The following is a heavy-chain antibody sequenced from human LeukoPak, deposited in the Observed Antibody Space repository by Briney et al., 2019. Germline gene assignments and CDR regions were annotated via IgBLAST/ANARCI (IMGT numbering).Heavy chain of an antibody. J-gene: IGHJ4*02. CDR3: AKDAQRGFDYSNSLEY. D-gene: IGHD4-11*01. V-gene: IGHV3-33*06. CDR1: GFTFSHYG. Sequence: PGLSLRLSCVASGFTFSHYGMHWVRQAPGKGLEWVAAIWNDGSNRYYADSVKGRFTISRDNSKNTVYLQMNSLRAADTSVYYCAKDAQRGFDYSNSLEYWGQGTLVTVSS. CDR2: IWNDGSNR.